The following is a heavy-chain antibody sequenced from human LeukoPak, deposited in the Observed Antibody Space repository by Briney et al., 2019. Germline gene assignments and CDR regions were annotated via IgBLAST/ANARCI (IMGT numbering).Heavy chain of an antibody. Sequence: GGSLRLSCAGSGFTFSSYEMNWVRQAPGKGLEWVAVISYDGSNKYYADSVKGRFSISRDNSKNTLYLQMNSLRAEDTAVYYCAKDSKLLTYQFDYWGQGTLVTVSS. V-gene: IGHV3-30*18. CDR2: ISYDGSNK. J-gene: IGHJ4*02. CDR3: AKDSKLLTYQFDY. D-gene: IGHD2-15*01. CDR1: GFTFSSYE.